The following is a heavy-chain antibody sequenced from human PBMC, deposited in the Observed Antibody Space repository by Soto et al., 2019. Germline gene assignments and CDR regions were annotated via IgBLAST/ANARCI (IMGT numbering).Heavy chain of an antibody. J-gene: IGHJ4*02. V-gene: IGHV1-2*04. Sequence: QVQLVQSGAEVKKPGASVKVSCEASGYTFTGYFIHWVRQAPGQGLEWMGWINPNSGGTNSAQKFKGWVTMTTDTYITTDYMELRRLRSDDTAIYYCARGSRITGTAALDYWGQGTLITVSS. D-gene: IGHD1-7*01. CDR1: GYTFTGYF. CDR2: INPNSGGT. CDR3: ARGSRITGTAALDY.